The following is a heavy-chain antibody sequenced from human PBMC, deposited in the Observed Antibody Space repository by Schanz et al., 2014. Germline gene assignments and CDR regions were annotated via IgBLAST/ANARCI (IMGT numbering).Heavy chain of an antibody. CDR1: GFTFTTNA. V-gene: IGHV3-48*04. Sequence: EVQLVESGGGLIQPGGSLRLSCAASGFTFTTNAMSWVRQPPGKGLEWLSYISRDGTTSYYADSVKGRFTISRDNAKNSLYLEMTSLRGEDTAVYYCARENLNWEAFDIWGQGTVVTVSS. CDR3: ARENLNWEAFDI. D-gene: IGHD7-27*01. CDR2: ISRDGTTS. J-gene: IGHJ3*02.